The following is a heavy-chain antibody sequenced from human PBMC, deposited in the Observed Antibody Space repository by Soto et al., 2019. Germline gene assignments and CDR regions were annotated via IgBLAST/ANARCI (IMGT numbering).Heavy chain of an antibody. CDR2: IGPDGSDN. V-gene: IGHV3-7*01. CDR3: AAIGPFDV. J-gene: IGHJ3*01. CDR1: GFTFSSHW. Sequence: EVQLVESAGGLVQPGGSLRLSCTASGFTFSSHWMNWVRQAPGKGLEWVANIGPDGSDNNCVDSVKGRFTISRDNAKNTLYLQMNNLRAEDTAVYYFAAIGPFDVLGQGTMGTVSS.